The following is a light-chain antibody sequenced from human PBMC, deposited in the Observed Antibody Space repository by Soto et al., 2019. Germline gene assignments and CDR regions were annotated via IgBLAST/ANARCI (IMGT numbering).Light chain of an antibody. CDR3: QQYGNSPIT. CDR2: GTS. V-gene: IGKV3-20*01. J-gene: IGKJ1*01. CDR1: ERIYSAY. Sequence: VLSESPGTVSLSRGASATLSCRSSERIYSAYLGWYQQKPGQAPRLLIYGTSSRATGIPDRFSGSGSGTDFTLTISRLEPEDFAVYYCQQYGNSPITFGQGAEVDIK.